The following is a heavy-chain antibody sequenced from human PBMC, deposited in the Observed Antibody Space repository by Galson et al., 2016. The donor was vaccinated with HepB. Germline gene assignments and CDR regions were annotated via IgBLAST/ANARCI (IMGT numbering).Heavy chain of an antibody. CDR1: GYTFTTYY. CDR3: ARDSGDIPMVTYFDY. CDR2: ITPRGGGT. Sequence: SVKVSCKASGYTFTTYYVHWVRQAPGQGLEWLGIITPRGGGTTYAQTFHGRVTMTTDTPTSTVYLELSSLSSEDTAVYYCARDSGDIPMVTYFDYWGQGTLVTVAS. J-gene: IGHJ4*02. V-gene: IGHV1-46*01. D-gene: IGHD5-18*01.